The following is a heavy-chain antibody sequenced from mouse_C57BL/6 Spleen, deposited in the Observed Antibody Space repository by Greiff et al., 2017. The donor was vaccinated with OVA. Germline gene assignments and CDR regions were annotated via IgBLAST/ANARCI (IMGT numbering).Heavy chain of an antibody. CDR3: ARSSYYQREDYAMDY. V-gene: IGHV5-4*03. CDR1: GFTFSSYA. Sequence: DVMLVESGGGLVKPGGSLKLSCAASGFTFSSYAMSWVRQTPEKRLEWVATISDGGSYTYYPDNVKGRFTISRDNAKNNLYLQMSHLKSEDTAMYYCARSSYYQREDYAMDYWGQGTSVTVSS. J-gene: IGHJ4*01. CDR2: ISDGGSYT. D-gene: IGHD1-1*01.